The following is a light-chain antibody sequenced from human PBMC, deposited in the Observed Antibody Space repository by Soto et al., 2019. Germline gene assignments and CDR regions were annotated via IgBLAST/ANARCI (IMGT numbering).Light chain of an antibody. CDR3: QQAASFPVT. CDR1: QGISSW. Sequence: DIQMTQSPSSVSASVGDRVTMTCRASQGISSWLIWYQQKPGKAPKLLIYAASSLQSGVPSRFSGSGSGTDFTLTISSLQPEDFATYYCQQAASFPVTFGPGTRLEI. V-gene: IGKV1-12*01. CDR2: AAS. J-gene: IGKJ5*01.